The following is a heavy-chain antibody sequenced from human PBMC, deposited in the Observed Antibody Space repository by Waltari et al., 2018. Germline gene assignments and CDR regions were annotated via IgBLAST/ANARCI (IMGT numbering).Heavy chain of an antibody. CDR3: ARGPYSSVIDY. CDR2: ISTYRGNT. Sequence: QVQLVQSGAEVKKPGASVKVSCKASGYTFSNYAISWVRRAPGQGLEWMGWISTYRGNTNYAQRFQGRVTMTTDTSTSTAYMELRSLTSDDTALYICARGPYSSVIDYWGQGTLVTVSS. J-gene: IGHJ4*02. CDR1: GYTFSNYA. V-gene: IGHV1-18*01. D-gene: IGHD6-25*01.